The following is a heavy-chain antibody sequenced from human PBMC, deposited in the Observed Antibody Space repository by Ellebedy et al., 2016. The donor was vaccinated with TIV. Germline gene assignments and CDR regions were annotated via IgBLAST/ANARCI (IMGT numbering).Heavy chain of an antibody. D-gene: IGHD2-2*01. CDR3: VRDGVSGGYCSSTSCRNWFDP. J-gene: IGHJ5*02. CDR2: IIPILGIA. V-gene: IGHV1-69*04. Sequence: AASVKVSCKASGGTFSSYAISWARQAPGQGLEWMGRIIPILGIANYAQKFQGRVTITADKSTSTAYMELSSLRSEDTAVYYCVRDGVSGGYCSSTSCRNWFDPWGQGTLVTVSS. CDR1: GGTFSSYA.